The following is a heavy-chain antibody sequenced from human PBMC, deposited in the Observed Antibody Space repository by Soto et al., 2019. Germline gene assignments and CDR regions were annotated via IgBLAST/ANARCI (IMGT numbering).Heavy chain of an antibody. V-gene: IGHV3-48*01. D-gene: IGHD5-12*01. CDR3: AKDARPDGYWHFDY. J-gene: IGHJ4*02. CDR1: GFTFSSYS. CDR2: ITSGGGTI. Sequence: GGSLRLSCAGSGFTFSSYSMNWVRQVSGKGLGWVSYITSGGGTIYYADSVKGRFTISRDNSKNTLYLQMNSLRAEDTAVYYCAKDARPDGYWHFDYWGQGTLVTVSS.